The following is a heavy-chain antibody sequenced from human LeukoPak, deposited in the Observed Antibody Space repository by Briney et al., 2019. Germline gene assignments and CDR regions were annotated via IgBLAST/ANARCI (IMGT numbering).Heavy chain of an antibody. V-gene: IGHV3-23*01. Sequence: GGSLRLSCAASGFTFSNYAMSWVRQAPGKGLEWVSAFSGSGSSIYYADSVKGRFTISRDNAKNSLYLQMNSLRAEDTAVYYCARARSSYNPVYFYYYMDVWGKGTTVTISS. D-gene: IGHD1-14*01. CDR2: FSGSGSSI. CDR3: ARARSSYNPVYFYYYMDV. J-gene: IGHJ6*03. CDR1: GFTFSNYA.